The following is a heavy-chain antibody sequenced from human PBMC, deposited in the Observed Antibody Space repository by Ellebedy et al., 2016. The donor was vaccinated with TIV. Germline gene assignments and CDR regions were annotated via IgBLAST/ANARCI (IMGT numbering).Heavy chain of an antibody. CDR1: GYSFTDYW. CDR2: IYPGDSDI. CDR3: ARHAGSWFSGGSKAVVY. V-gene: IGHV5-51*01. J-gene: IGHJ4*02. D-gene: IGHD6-13*01. Sequence: GGSLRLSCKGFGYSFTDYWIGWVRQLPGKGLEWMGIIYPGDSDISYSPSFQGQVTISADKSISTAYLQWSSLKASDTAMYYCARHAGSWFSGGSKAVVYWGQGTLVTVSS.